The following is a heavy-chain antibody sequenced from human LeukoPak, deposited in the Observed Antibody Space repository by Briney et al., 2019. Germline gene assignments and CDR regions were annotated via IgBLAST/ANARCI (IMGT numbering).Heavy chain of an antibody. D-gene: IGHD4-17*01. CDR1: GFTFSSYA. V-gene: IGHV3-30*18. J-gene: IGHJ1*01. Sequence: GGSLRLSCAASGFTFSSYAMHWVRQAPGKGLEWVAVISYDGSNKYYADSVKGRFTISRDNSKNTLYLQMNSLRAEDTAVYYCAKTGTTVTTSTYFQHWGQGTLVTVSS. CDR3: AKTGTTVTTSTYFQH. CDR2: ISYDGSNK.